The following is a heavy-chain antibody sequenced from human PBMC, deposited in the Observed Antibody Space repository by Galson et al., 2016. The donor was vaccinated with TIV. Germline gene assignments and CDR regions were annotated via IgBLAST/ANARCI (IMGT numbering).Heavy chain of an antibody. CDR1: GFSVSDNY. D-gene: IGHD2-21*01. CDR3: ARERRYCGDQCFLRYYYGMDV. J-gene: IGHJ6*02. CDR2: IYNDDTT. Sequence: LRLSCAVSGFSVSDNYMNWVRQAPGKGLEWVSIIYNDDTTYYADSVKGRFTISRDRSKNTLYLQMHNLRPADAAVYHCARERRYCGDQCFLRYYYGMDVWGQGTTVTVSS. V-gene: IGHV3-66*02.